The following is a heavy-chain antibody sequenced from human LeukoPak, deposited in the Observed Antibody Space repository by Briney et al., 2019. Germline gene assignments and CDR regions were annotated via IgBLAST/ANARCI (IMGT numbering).Heavy chain of an antibody. V-gene: IGHV3-30*18. Sequence: GGSLRLSCAASGFTFSSYGMHWVRQAPGKGLEWVAVISYDGSNKYYADSVKGRFTISRDNSKNTLYLQMNSLRAEDTAVYYCAKTDYDILTGLPDYWGQGTLVTVSS. D-gene: IGHD3-9*01. CDR2: ISYDGSNK. CDR1: GFTFSSYG. CDR3: AKTDYDILTGLPDY. J-gene: IGHJ4*02.